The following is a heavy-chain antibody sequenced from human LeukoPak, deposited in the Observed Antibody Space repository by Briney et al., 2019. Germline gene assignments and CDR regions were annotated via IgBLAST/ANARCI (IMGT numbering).Heavy chain of an antibody. CDR1: GYTFTSYD. CDR3: ARGGGWFGELPDAFDI. J-gene: IGHJ3*02. CDR2: MNPNSGNT. D-gene: IGHD3-10*01. V-gene: IGHV1-8*01. Sequence: GASVKVSCKASGYTFTSYDINWVRQATGQGLEWMGWMNPNSGNTGYAQKFQGRVTMTRNTSISTAYMELSSLRSEDTAVYYCARGGGWFGELPDAFDIWGQGTMVTVSS.